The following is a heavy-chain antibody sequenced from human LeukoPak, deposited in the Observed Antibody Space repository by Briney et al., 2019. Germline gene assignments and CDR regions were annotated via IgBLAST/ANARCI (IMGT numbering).Heavy chain of an antibody. V-gene: IGHV1-69*13. CDR3: ARTSDHYYDSSGPAH. CDR2: IIPIFGTA. Sequence: SVKVSCKASGGXFSSYAISWVRQAPGQGLEWMGGIIPIFGTANYAQKFQGRVTITADESTSTAYMELSSLRSEDTAVYYCARTSDHYYDSSGPAHWGQGTLVTVSS. J-gene: IGHJ4*02. D-gene: IGHD3-22*01. CDR1: GGXFSSYA.